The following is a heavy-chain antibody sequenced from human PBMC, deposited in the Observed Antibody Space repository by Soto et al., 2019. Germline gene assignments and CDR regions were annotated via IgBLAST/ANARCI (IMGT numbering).Heavy chain of an antibody. V-gene: IGHV3-15*01. CDR2: IQSQTDGGAT. D-gene: IGHD3-16*01. J-gene: IGHJ4*02. CDR3: TRVNLGKLDY. CDR1: GFTLSNAW. Sequence: EVQLVESGGGLVEPGGSLRLSCAASGFTLSNAWMSWVRQAPGKGLEWVGRIQSQTDGGATVYAAPVRGRFTITREDSKNTLDLQMSSLKTEDTAMYYCTRVNLGKLDYWGQGTLATVSS.